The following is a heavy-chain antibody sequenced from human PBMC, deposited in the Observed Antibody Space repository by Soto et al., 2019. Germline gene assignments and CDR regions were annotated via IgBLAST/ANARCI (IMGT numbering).Heavy chain of an antibody. CDR1: GFTFSSYG. Sequence: GGSLRLSCAASGFTFSSYGMHWVRQAPGKGLEWVAVISCDGSNKYYADSVKGRFTISRDNSKNTLYLQMNSLRAEDTAVYYCAKDRGYGDPYYYYGMDVWGQGTTVTVSS. D-gene: IGHD4-17*01. J-gene: IGHJ6*02. V-gene: IGHV3-30*18. CDR2: ISCDGSNK. CDR3: AKDRGYGDPYYYYGMDV.